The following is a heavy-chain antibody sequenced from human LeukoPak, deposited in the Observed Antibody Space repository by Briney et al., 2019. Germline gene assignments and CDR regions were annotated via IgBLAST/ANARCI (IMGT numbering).Heavy chain of an antibody. J-gene: IGHJ4*02. CDR3: AKDNRRHYTSGPNPDSLH. V-gene: IGHV3-30-3*01. CDR1: GFTFSSYA. Sequence: GGSLRLSCAASGFTFSSYAMHWVRQAPGKGLEWVAVISYDGSNKYYADSVKGRFTISRDNAKNSLYLQMNSLRVEDTAFYYCAKDNRRHYTSGPNPDSLHWGQGALVTVSS. D-gene: IGHD6-19*01. CDR2: ISYDGSNK.